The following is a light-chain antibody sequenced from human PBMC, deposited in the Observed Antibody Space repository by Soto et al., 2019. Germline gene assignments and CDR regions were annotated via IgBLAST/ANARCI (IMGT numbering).Light chain of an antibody. CDR2: EVS. J-gene: IGLJ1*01. CDR3: SSYTSSRTLEV. Sequence: QSALTQPASVSGSPGQSITISCTGTSSDVGGYNYVSWYQQHPGKAPKLMIYEVSNRPSGVSNHFSGSKSGNTASLTISGLQAEDEDDYYCSSYTSSRTLEVFGTGTKLTVL. CDR1: SSDVGGYNY. V-gene: IGLV2-14*01.